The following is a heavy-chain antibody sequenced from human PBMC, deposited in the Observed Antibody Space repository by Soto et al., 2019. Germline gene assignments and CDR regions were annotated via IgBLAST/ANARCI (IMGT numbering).Heavy chain of an antibody. Sequence: QVQLVQSGAEVKKPGSSVKVSCRASGGTFNTYTFAWVRQAPGQGLEWMGGIIPIFNTATYAQKFQGRVTITADESTRTAYMELSSLRSEDTAMYYCARRGDEIYLNAFDIWGQGTMVTVSS. CDR3: ARRGDEIYLNAFDI. CDR2: IIPIFNTA. J-gene: IGHJ3*02. CDR1: GGTFNTYT. V-gene: IGHV1-69*01. D-gene: IGHD2-2*02.